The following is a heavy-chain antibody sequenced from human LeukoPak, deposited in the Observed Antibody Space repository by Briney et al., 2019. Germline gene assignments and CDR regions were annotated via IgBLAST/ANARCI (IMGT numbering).Heavy chain of an antibody. CDR1: GFTFSSHG. CDR2: ISGSGGGT. V-gene: IGHV3-23*01. D-gene: IGHD4-17*01. J-gene: IGHJ4*02. CDR3: AKSATTVTSNFDY. Sequence: GRSLRLSCAASGFTFSSHGMSWVRQAPGKGLEWVLAISGSGGGTFYADSVRGRFTISRDNSKNTVFLQMNSLRAEDTAVYYCAKSATTVTSNFDYWGQGTLVTVSS.